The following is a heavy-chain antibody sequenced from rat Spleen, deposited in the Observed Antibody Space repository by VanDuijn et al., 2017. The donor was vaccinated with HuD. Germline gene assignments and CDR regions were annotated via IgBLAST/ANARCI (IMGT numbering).Heavy chain of an antibody. CDR1: VYSITSSYR. Sequence: EVQLQESGPGLVKPSQSLSLTCSVTVYSITSSYRWSWIRKFPGSKLEWMGYINGAGSTTYNPSLKSRISNTRDTSKKQFFLQVNSVTSEDTATYYCARRRNYNYDYFDYWGQGVMVTVSS. V-gene: IGHV3-3*01. CDR2: INGAGST. CDR3: ARRRNYNYDYFDY. J-gene: IGHJ2*01. D-gene: IGHD1-5*01.